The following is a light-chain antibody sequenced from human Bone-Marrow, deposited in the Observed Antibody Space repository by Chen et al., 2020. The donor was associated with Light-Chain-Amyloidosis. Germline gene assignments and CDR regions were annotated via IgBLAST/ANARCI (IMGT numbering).Light chain of an antibody. Sequence: SYVLTQPSSVSVAPGQTATIACGGNDIGSTSVHWYQQTPGQAPLLVVYDDSDRPSGNPERLSGSNSGNTATLAISRVEAGDEADYYCQVWERSSDRPVFGGGTKLTVL. CDR3: QVWERSSDRPV. V-gene: IGLV3-21*02. CDR2: DDS. J-gene: IGLJ3*02. CDR1: DIGSTS.